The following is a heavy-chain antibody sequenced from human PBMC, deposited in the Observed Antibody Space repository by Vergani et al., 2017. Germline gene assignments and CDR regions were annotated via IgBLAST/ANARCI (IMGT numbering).Heavy chain of an antibody. J-gene: IGHJ5*02. CDR2: IHYSENT. V-gene: IGHV4-59*11. D-gene: IGHD6-19*01. Sequence: QLQLQQSGPGLVKPSETLSLTCSVSFDSIRNLYCNWIRQPPGKGLEWIGSIHYSENTNYNPSLKTRVTISVDTSKNQFSLTLTSVTAADTAVYYCASDTHSGQRADRWGQGLLVSVSS. CDR3: ASDTHSGQRADR. CDR1: FDSIRNLY.